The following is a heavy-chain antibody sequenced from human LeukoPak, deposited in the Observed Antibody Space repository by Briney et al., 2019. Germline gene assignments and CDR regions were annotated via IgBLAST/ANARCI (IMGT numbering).Heavy chain of an antibody. CDR1: GFIFTSYW. Sequence: GGSLRLSCAASGFIFTSYWMHWVRQAPGKGLVWVSRIKSDGSSTSYADSVKGRFTVSRDNAKNTLYLQMNGLRAEDTAVYYCTRSDWFDPWGQGTLVTVSS. CDR3: TRSDWFDP. V-gene: IGHV3-74*01. J-gene: IGHJ5*02. CDR2: IKSDGSST.